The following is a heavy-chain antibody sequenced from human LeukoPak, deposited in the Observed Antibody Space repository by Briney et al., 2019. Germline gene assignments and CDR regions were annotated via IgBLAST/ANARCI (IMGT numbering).Heavy chain of an antibody. D-gene: IGHD3-10*01. CDR1: GFTFDDYA. Sequence: PGGSLRLSCAASGFTFDDYAVHWVRQAPGKGLEWVSGISWNSGSIGYADSVKGRFTISRDNAKNSLYLQMNSLRAEDTAVYYCARLGEGLPYYFDYWGQGTLVTVSS. CDR2: ISWNSGSI. V-gene: IGHV3-9*01. CDR3: ARLGEGLPYYFDY. J-gene: IGHJ4*02.